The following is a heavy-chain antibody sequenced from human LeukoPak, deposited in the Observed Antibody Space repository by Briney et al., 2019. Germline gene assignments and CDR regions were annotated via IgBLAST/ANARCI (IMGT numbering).Heavy chain of an antibody. Sequence: GGSLRLSCAASGFTFSSYAMSWVRQAPGKGLEWVSAISGSGGSTYYADSVKGRFTISTDNSKNTLYLQMNSLSGEDTAVYYCAKYPPGYDYVWGSPTTGAYFDYWGQGTLVTVSS. J-gene: IGHJ4*02. V-gene: IGHV3-23*01. CDR3: AKYPPGYDYVWGSPTTGAYFDY. CDR1: GFTFSSYA. D-gene: IGHD3-16*01. CDR2: ISGSGGST.